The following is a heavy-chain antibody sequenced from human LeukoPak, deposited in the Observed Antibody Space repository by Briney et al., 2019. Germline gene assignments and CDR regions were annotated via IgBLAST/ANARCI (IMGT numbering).Heavy chain of an antibody. Sequence: GGSLRLSGAASGFTFSRYWMSWVRHAPGKGLEWVANIKQDGSEKYYVESVKGRFNVSRDNAKNSLYLQMNSLTGEDTAVYYGARVWAARWLQFPFLWGQGTLVTVSS. V-gene: IGHV3-7*01. J-gene: IGHJ4*02. CDR1: GFTFSRYW. CDR3: ARVWAARWLQFPFL. D-gene: IGHD5-24*01. CDR2: IKQDGSEK.